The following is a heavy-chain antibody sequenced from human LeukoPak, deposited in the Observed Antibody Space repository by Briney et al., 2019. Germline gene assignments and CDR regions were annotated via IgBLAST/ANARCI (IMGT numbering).Heavy chain of an antibody. CDR1: GGTFSSYT. D-gene: IGHD1-7*01. V-gene: IGHV1-69*04. J-gene: IGHJ4*02. CDR2: IIPILGIA. CDR3: ARDSDWNYPFDY. Sequence: GSSVKVSCKASGGTFSSYTISWVRQAPGQGLEWMGRIIPILGIANYAQKFQGRVTITADKSTSTAHMELSSLRSEDTAVYYCARDSDWNYPFDYWGQGTLVTVSS.